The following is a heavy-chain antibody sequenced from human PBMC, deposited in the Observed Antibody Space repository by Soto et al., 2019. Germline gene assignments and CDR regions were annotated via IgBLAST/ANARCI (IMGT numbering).Heavy chain of an antibody. D-gene: IGHD4-17*01. CDR2: INPNSGGT. J-gene: IGHJ4*02. CDR3: ARGYHGDYTAPDY. CDR1: GYTFTGYY. V-gene: IGHV1-2*04. Sequence: ASVKVSCKASGYTFTGYYMHWVRQAPGQGLEWMGWINPNSGGTNYAQNFQGWVTMTRDTSISTAYMELSRLRSDDTAVYYCARGYHGDYTAPDYWGQGTLVTVSS.